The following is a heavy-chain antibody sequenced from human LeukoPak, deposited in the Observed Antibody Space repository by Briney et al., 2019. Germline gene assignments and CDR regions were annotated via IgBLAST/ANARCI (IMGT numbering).Heavy chain of an antibody. CDR3: AKDLVSMTTVTTFDY. Sequence: PGGSLRLSCAASGFTFSSYGMHWVRQAPGKGLEWVAVISYDGSNKYYADSVKGRFTISRDNSKNTLYLQMNSLRAEDTAVYYCAKDLVSMTTVTTFDYWGQGTLVTVSS. CDR1: GFTFSSYG. D-gene: IGHD4-17*01. J-gene: IGHJ4*02. V-gene: IGHV3-30*18. CDR2: ISYDGSNK.